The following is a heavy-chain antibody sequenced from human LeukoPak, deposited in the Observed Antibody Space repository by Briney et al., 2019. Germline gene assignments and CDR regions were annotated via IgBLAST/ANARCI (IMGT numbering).Heavy chain of an antibody. CDR2: ISGSGGST. CDR3: AKDLGGSSYYYYYGMDV. V-gene: IGHV3-23*01. CDR1: GFTFSSYA. J-gene: IGHJ6*02. D-gene: IGHD1-26*01. Sequence: GGSLRLSCAASGFTFSSYAMSWVRQAPGKGLEWVSAISGSGGSTYYADSVTGRFTISRDNSKNTLYLQMNSLRAEDTAVYYCAKDLGGSSYYYYYGMDVWGQGTTVTVSS.